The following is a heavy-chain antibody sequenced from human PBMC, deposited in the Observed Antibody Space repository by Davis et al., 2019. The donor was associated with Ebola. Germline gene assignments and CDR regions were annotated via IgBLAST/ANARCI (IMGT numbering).Heavy chain of an antibody. J-gene: IGHJ3*02. CDR2: VSVTSGGTT. V-gene: IGHV3-23*01. Sequence: GGSLRLSCAASGFTFSNYAMTWVRQAPGKGLEWASSVSVTSGGTTYYADSVKGRFTISRDTSKNTLYLQMNGLRVEDTAIYYCAKDTSNIWFDIWGQGTNVTVSS. CDR1: GFTFSNYA. D-gene: IGHD1-26*01. CDR3: AKDTSNIWFDI.